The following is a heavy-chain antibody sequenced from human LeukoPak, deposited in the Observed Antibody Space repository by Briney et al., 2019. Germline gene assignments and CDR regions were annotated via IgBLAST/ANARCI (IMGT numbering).Heavy chain of an antibody. J-gene: IGHJ4*02. CDR3: ARDLRGKSDY. Sequence: GGSLRLSCAASGFTFSNYWVHWVRQAPEKGLVWVSRINPDGSRTDYADSVKGRFTISRDNAKNTLYLQMNSLRAEDTAVYFCARDLRGKSDYWGQGTLVTVSS. CDR2: INPDGSRT. D-gene: IGHD4-23*01. CDR1: GFTFSNYW. V-gene: IGHV3-74*01.